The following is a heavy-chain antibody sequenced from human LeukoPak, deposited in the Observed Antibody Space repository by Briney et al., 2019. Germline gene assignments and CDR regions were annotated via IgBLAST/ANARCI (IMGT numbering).Heavy chain of an antibody. CDR3: AREYGSGSYAFDI. CDR2: ISYDGSDK. CDR1: GFTFSSYA. J-gene: IGHJ3*02. V-gene: IGHV3-30-3*01. Sequence: PGGSLRLSCAASGFTFSSYAMHWVRQAPGKGLEWVAVISYDGSDKYYADSVKSRFTISRDNSKNTLYLQMNSLRAEDTAVYYCAREYGSGSYAFDIWGQGTMVTVSS. D-gene: IGHD3-10*01.